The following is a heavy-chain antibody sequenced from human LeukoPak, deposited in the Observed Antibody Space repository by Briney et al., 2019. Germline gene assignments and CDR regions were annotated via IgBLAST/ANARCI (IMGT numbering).Heavy chain of an antibody. J-gene: IGHJ6*03. D-gene: IGHD6-13*01. V-gene: IGHV4-34*01. Sequence: AETLSLTCAVYGGSFSGYYWSWIRQPPGKGLEWIGEINHSGSTNYNPSLKNRVTISVDTSKNQFSMKLGSVSAAETVVYYCARGVAGYSSSWYGPRYYDYYMDVWGKGTTVTVS. CDR3: ARGVAGYSSSWYGPRYYDYYMDV. CDR2: INHSGST. CDR1: GGSFSGYY.